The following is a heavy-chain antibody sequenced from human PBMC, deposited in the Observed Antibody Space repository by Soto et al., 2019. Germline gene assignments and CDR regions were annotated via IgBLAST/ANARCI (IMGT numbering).Heavy chain of an antibody. Sequence: ESGGGVVQPERSLKLSCPASNFVFSVYSLHWVRQAPGKGLEWVALISYDGGNKYYADSVKGRFTISRDNSKNTLYLQMNSLRREDTAVYYCARDKDQYDFWGGTLDSWGQGTLVTVSS. CDR2: ISYDGGNK. CDR3: ARDKDQYDFWGGTLDS. D-gene: IGHD3-3*01. J-gene: IGHJ4*02. V-gene: IGHV3-30-3*01. CDR1: NFVFSVYS.